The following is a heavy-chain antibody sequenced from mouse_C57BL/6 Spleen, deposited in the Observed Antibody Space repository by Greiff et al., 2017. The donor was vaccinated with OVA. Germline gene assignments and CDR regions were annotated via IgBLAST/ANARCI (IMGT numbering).Heavy chain of an antibody. CDR2: IRSKSNNYAT. Sequence: EVQLVESGGGLVQPKGSLKLSCAASGFSFNTYAMNWVRQAPGKGLEWVARIRSKSNNYATYYADSVKDRFTISRDDSESMLYLQMNNLKTEDTAMYYFVRHYDDLYYSNTLDYWGQGTTLTVSS. V-gene: IGHV10-1*01. D-gene: IGHD2-5*01. J-gene: IGHJ2*01. CDR1: GFSFNTYA. CDR3: VRHYDDLYYSNTLDY.